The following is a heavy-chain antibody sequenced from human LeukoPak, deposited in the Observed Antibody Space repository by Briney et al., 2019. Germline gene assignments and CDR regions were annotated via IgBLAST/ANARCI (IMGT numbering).Heavy chain of an antibody. CDR3: ARARSKWYHDY. J-gene: IGHJ4*02. D-gene: IGHD2-2*01. CDR1: GGSFSGYY. Sequence: SETLSLTCAVYGGSFSGYYWSWIRQPPGKGLEWVGYVSYSGSTNYNPSLKSRVTISVDTSREQFSLKLSSVTAADTAVYYCARARSKWYHDYWGQGILVTVSS. V-gene: IGHV4-59*01. CDR2: VSYSGST.